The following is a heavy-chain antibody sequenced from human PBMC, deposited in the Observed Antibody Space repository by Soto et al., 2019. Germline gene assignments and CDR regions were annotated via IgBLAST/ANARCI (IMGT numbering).Heavy chain of an antibody. CDR3: ARECNEDRGGSCYGFDY. CDR2: IYHSGST. D-gene: IGHD2-15*01. V-gene: IGHV4-4*02. J-gene: IGHJ4*02. Sequence: QVQLQESGPGLVKPSGTLSLTCAVSSGSISSSNWWSWVRQPPGKGLEWIGEIYHSGSTNYNPSLKSRVTISVDKSKNQFSLKLSSVTAADTAVYYCARECNEDRGGSCYGFDYWGQGTLVTVSS. CDR1: SGSISSSNW.